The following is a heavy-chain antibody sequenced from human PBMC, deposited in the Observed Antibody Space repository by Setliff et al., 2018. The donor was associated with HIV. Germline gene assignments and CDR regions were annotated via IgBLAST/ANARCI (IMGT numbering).Heavy chain of an antibody. J-gene: IGHJ4*02. Sequence: GASVKVSCKASGYTFSSYDINWVRQATGQGLEWMGWMNPNSGNTGYAQKFQDRVTMTSDTSTSTVYMELSSLRFEDTAVYYCARAYYDSVWGNDRYRFYYFDYWGQGTLVTVSS. D-gene: IGHD3-16*02. V-gene: IGHV1-8*02. CDR3: ARAYYDSVWGNDRYRFYYFDY. CDR2: MNPNSGNT. CDR1: GYTFSSYD.